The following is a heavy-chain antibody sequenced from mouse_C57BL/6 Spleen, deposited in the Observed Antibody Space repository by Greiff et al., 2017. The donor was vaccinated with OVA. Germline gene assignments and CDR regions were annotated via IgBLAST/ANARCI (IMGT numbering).Heavy chain of an antibody. CDR3: ARGRSWKDSNWYFDV. CDR1: GYSFTGYY. Sequence: VQLQQSGPELVKPGASVKISCKASGYSFTGYYMNWVKQSPEKSLEWIGEINPSTGGTTYNQKLKAKATLTVDKSSSTAYMQLKSLTSEDSAVYYCARGRSWKDSNWYFDVWGTGTTVTVSS. J-gene: IGHJ1*03. V-gene: IGHV1-42*01. CDR2: INPSTGGT.